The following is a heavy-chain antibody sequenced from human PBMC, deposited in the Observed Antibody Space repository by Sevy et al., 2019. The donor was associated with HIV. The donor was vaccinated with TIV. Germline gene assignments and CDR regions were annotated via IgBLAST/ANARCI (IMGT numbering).Heavy chain of an antibody. CDR2: ISSDGNNK. J-gene: IGHJ4*02. Sequence: GGSLRLSCAASGFTFSTYAMHWVRQAPGKGLEWVAIISSDGNNKFSADSVKGLFTISRDNSKNTLYLQMNSLRAEDTAIYYCAKPHYLYDGNGYYLDYWGQGTLVTVSS. D-gene: IGHD3-22*01. CDR1: GFTFSTYA. V-gene: IGHV3-30*18. CDR3: AKPHYLYDGNGYYLDY.